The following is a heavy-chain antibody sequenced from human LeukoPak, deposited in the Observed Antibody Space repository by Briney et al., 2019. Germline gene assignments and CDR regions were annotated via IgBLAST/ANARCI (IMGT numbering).Heavy chain of an antibody. V-gene: IGHV3-30*18. CDR3: AKSPLTSWDWPNDY. D-gene: IGHD3/OR15-3a*01. CDR2: ISYDGSNK. CDR1: GLTFSSYA. J-gene: IGHJ4*02. Sequence: PGRSLRLSCAASGLTFSSYAMHWVRQAPGKGLEWVAVISYDGSNKYYADSVKGLFTISRDNSKNTLYLQMNSLRAEDTAVYYCAKSPLTSWDWPNDYWGQGTLVTVSS.